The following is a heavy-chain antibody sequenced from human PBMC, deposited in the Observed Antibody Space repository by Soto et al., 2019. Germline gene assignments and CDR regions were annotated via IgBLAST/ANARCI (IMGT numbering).Heavy chain of an antibody. V-gene: IGHV3-64*01. J-gene: IGHJ6*03. CDR2: ISSNGVGT. Sequence: EVQLSESGGGWAQPGGSRRLSWAAPGFTLSGNAMDWVRQAQGKGLEDVSGISSNGVGTYFANSVQARFTFSGDNSKNTVYLQIGSLRPEDMAVYYCARRARPDFYYRVVWGKGSTVTVS. CDR1: GFTLSGNA. D-gene: IGHD6-6*01. CDR3: ARRARPDFYYRVV.